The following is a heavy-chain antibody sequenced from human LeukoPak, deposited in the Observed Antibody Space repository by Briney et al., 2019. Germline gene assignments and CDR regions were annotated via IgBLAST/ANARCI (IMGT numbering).Heavy chain of an antibody. J-gene: IGHJ3*02. CDR1: GFTFSSYS. CDR3: ARDRYDSSGDAFDI. V-gene: IGHV3-48*01. CDR2: ISSSSSTI. Sequence: GGSLRLSCAASGFTFSSYSMNWVRQAPGKGLEWVSYISSSSSTIYYADSVKGRFTISRDNAKNSLYLQMNSLRAEDTAVYYCARDRYDSSGDAFDIWGQGTMVTVSS. D-gene: IGHD3-22*01.